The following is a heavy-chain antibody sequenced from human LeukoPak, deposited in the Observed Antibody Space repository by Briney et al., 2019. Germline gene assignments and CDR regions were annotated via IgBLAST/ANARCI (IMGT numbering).Heavy chain of an antibody. CDR3: ARDKGSLITFGGVIEFDP. CDR1: GYTFTSYG. D-gene: IGHD3-16*01. CDR2: ISVYNGNT. Sequence: ASVKVSCKASGYTFTSYGISWVRQAPGQGLEWMGWISVYNGNTNYAQKFQGRVTMTTETSTSTAYMELRSLRSDDTAVYYCARDKGSLITFGGVIEFDPWGQGTLVTVSS. J-gene: IGHJ5*02. V-gene: IGHV1-18*01.